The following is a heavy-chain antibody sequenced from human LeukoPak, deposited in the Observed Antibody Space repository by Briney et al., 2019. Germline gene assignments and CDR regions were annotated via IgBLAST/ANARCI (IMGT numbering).Heavy chain of an antibody. CDR2: IIPIFGTA. Sequence: AASVKVSCKASGCTFSSYAISWVRQAPGQGLEWMGGIIPIFGTANYAQKFQGRVTTTTDESTSTAYMELSSLRSEDKAVYYCAIQDTAMVSGFDYWGQGTLVTVSS. J-gene: IGHJ4*02. CDR1: GCTFSSYA. V-gene: IGHV1-69*05. D-gene: IGHD5-18*01. CDR3: AIQDTAMVSGFDY.